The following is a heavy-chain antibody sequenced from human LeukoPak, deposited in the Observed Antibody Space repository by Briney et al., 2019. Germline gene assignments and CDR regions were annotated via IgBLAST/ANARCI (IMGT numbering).Heavy chain of an antibody. J-gene: IGHJ4*02. D-gene: IGHD1-26*01. CDR3: ARGELVFDN. V-gene: IGHV4-31*03. CDR1: GGSISGGEYY. Sequence: SQTLSLTCTVSGGSISGGEYYWNWIRQHPGKGLEWIGYIHHSGSTFYNPSLKSRSTISVDTSKNQFSLKLTSVTAADTAFYYCARGELVFDNWGQGTLVTVSS. CDR2: IHHSGST.